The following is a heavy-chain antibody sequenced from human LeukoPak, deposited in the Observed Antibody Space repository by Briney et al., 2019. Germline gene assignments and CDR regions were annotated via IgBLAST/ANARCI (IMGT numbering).Heavy chain of an antibody. CDR1: GYTLTELS. V-gene: IGHV1-8*01. D-gene: IGHD1-1*01. CDR3: AREAPQSNWRGDYFDY. CDR2: MNPNSGNT. J-gene: IGHJ4*02. Sequence: ASVKVSCKVSGYTLTELSMHWVRQATGQGLEWMGWMNPNSGNTGYAQKFQGRVTMTRNTSISTAYMELSSLRSEDTAVYYCAREAPQSNWRGDYFDYWGQGTQVTVSS.